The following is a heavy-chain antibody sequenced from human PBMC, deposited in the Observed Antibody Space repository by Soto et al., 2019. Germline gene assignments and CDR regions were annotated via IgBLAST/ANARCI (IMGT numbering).Heavy chain of an antibody. CDR2: ISAYNGNT. J-gene: IGHJ3*02. D-gene: IGHD3-16*01. CDR3: AKGAWGEYAFDI. CDR1: GYTFTSYG. V-gene: IGHV1-18*01. Sequence: ASVKVSCKASGYTFTSYGISWVRQAPGQGLEWMGWISAYNGNTNYAEKLQGRVTMTTDTSTSTAYMELRSLRSDDTAVYYCAKGAWGEYAFDIWGQGTMVTVSS.